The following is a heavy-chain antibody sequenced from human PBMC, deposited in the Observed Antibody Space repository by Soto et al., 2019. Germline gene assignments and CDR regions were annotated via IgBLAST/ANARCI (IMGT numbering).Heavy chain of an antibody. Sequence: QVQLQESGPGLVKPSGTLSLTCAASGGSISSSNWWSWVRQPTGKGLEWIGEIYHSGSTNYNPSLKSRVTISVDKSKNQFSLKLSSVTAADTAVYYCAITIPAAGTQNYFDYWGQGTLVTVSS. V-gene: IGHV4-4*02. CDR1: GGSISSSNW. CDR2: IYHSGST. J-gene: IGHJ4*02. D-gene: IGHD6-13*01. CDR3: AITIPAAGTQNYFDY.